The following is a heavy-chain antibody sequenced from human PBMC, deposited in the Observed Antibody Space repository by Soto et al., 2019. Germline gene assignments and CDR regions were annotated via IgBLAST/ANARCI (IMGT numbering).Heavy chain of an antibody. Sequence: VVSLRLSCAASGVTFSSYGMHWVRQAPGKGLEWVAVIWYDGSNKYYADSVKGRFTISRDNSKNTLYLQMNSLRAEDTAVYYCARGLYFWSGIAQLAYFDYWGQGTLVTVS. CDR2: IWYDGSNK. V-gene: IGHV3-33*01. J-gene: IGHJ4*02. CDR1: GVTFSSYG. CDR3: ARGLYFWSGIAQLAYFDY. D-gene: IGHD3-3*01.